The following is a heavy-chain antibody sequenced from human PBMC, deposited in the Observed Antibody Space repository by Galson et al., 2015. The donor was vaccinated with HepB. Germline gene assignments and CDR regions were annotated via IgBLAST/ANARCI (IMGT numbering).Heavy chain of an antibody. V-gene: IGHV3-33*08. CDR2: IWYDGSNK. Sequence: SLRLSCAASGFTFSSYGMHWVRQAPGKGLEWVAVIWYDGSNKYYADSVKGRFTISRDNSKNTLYLQMNSPRAEDTAVYYCARILVGATWFDYWGQGTLVTVSS. CDR1: GFTFSSYG. CDR3: ARILVGATWFDY. D-gene: IGHD1-26*01. J-gene: IGHJ4*02.